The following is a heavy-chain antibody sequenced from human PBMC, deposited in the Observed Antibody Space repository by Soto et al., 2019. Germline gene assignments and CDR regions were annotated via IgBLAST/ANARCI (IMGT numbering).Heavy chain of an antibody. V-gene: IGHV3-21*01. CDR2: ISSSSSYI. Sequence: GGSLRLSCAASGFTFSSYSMNWVRQAPGKGLEWVSSISSSSSYIYYADSVKGRFTISRDNAKNSLYLQMNSLRAEDTAVYYCASRRQQLVISYYYGMDVWGQGTTVTVFS. D-gene: IGHD6-13*01. CDR1: GFTFSSYS. CDR3: ASRRQQLVISYYYGMDV. J-gene: IGHJ6*02.